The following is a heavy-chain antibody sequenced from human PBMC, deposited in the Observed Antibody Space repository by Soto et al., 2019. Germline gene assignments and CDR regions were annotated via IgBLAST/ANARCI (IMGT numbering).Heavy chain of an antibody. CDR2: INAGNGNT. J-gene: IGHJ6*04. D-gene: IGHD6-13*01. Sequence: GASVKVSCKASGYTFTSYAMHWVRQAPGQRLEWMGWINAGNGNTKYSQKFQGRVTITRDTSASTAYMELSSLRSEDTAVYYCARYQKVVRGAFKICGRGTRGAASS. CDR1: GYTFTSYA. CDR3: ARYQKVVRGAFKI. V-gene: IGHV1-3*01.